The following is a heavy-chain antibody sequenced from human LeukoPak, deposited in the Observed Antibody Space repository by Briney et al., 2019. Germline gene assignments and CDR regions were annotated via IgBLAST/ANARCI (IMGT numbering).Heavy chain of an antibody. D-gene: IGHD3-3*01. J-gene: IGHJ5*02. V-gene: IGHV4-61*02. CDR2: IYTSGNT. Sequence: TSQTLSLTCTVSGGSISSGNYYWSWIRRPAGKGLEWIGRIYTSGNTDYNPSLKSRVTMSVDTSNNQFSLKLTSVTAADTAMYYCAREVIRLPSRFDPWGQGTLVTVSS. CDR1: GGSISSGNYY. CDR3: AREVIRLPSRFDP.